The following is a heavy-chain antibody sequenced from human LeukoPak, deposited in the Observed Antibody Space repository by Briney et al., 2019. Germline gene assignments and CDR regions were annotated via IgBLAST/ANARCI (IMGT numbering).Heavy chain of an antibody. V-gene: IGHV4-4*07. CDR1: GGSISSYW. Sequence: SETLSLTCTVSGGSISSYWWSWIRQPAGKGLEWIGRIYTSGSTNYNPSLKSRVIMSVDTSKNQLSLKLTSVTAADTAVYYCAREIQLRGPIMDYWGQGTLVTVSS. CDR3: AREIQLRGPIMDY. CDR2: IYTSGST. D-gene: IGHD5-24*01. J-gene: IGHJ4*02.